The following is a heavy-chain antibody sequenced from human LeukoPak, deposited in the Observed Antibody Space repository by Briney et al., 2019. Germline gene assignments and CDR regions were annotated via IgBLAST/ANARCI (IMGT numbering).Heavy chain of an antibody. CDR2: ISGSGGST. CDR3: AKEGPSRDLTVGSIARGYYYYMDV. Sequence: GGSLRLSCAASGFTFRRYGMSWVRQAPGKGLEWVSAISGSGGSTYYADSVKGRFTISRDNSKNTLYLQMNSLRAEDTAVYYCAKEGPSRDLTVGSIARGYYYYMDVWGKGTTVTVSS. D-gene: IGHD3-16*01. V-gene: IGHV3-23*01. J-gene: IGHJ6*03. CDR1: GFTFRRYG.